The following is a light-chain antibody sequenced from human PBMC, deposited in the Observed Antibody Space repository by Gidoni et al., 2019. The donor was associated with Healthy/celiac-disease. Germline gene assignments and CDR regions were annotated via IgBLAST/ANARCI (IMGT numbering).Light chain of an antibody. Sequence: EIVLTQSPAALSLSPGERATLSCRASQSVSSYLAWYQQKPGQAPRPLLYDASNRATGIPARFSGSGSGTDFTLTISSLEPEDFAVYYCQQRSNWPPRTFGGGTKVEIK. CDR1: QSVSSY. V-gene: IGKV3-11*01. CDR3: QQRSNWPPRT. CDR2: DAS. J-gene: IGKJ4*01.